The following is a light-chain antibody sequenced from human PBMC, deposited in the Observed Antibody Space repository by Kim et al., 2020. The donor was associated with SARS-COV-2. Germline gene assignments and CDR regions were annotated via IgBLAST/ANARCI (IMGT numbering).Light chain of an antibody. CDR1: NSNIGGGYD. CDR3: QSYDSSLSSWV. Sequence: QSVLTQPPSVSGAPGQRVTISCTGSNSNIGGGYDVQWYKQLPGTAPKLLIYGNTNRPSGAPDRVSGSKSGTSASLAITGLQAEDEADYYCQSYDSSLSSWVFGGWTQLTVL. V-gene: IGLV1-40*01. J-gene: IGLJ3*02. CDR2: GNT.